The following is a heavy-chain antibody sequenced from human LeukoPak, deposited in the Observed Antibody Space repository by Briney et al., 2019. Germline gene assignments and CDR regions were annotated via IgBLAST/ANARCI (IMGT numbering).Heavy chain of an antibody. CDR2: ISGYNGNT. CDR3: ARDRITGPFDD. Sequence: ASVKVSCKASGYIFTSYGFSWVRQAPGQGLEWMGWISGYNGNTNYAQKLRGRVTMTRETSTSTAYMALRSLRSDDTAVYYCARDRITGPFDDWGQGTLVTVSS. J-gene: IGHJ4*02. D-gene: IGHD1-14*01. CDR1: GYIFTSYG. V-gene: IGHV1-18*01.